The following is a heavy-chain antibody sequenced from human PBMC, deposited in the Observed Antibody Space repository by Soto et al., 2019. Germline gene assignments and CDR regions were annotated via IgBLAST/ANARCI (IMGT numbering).Heavy chain of an antibody. Sequence: QVQLVESGGGVVQPGRSLRLSCAASGFTFSSYGMHWVRQAPGKGLEWVAVISYDGSNKYYADSVKGRFTISRDNSKNTLYLQMNSLRAEETAVYYCAKYSSSWYPFDYWGQGTLVTVSS. CDR2: ISYDGSNK. D-gene: IGHD6-13*01. CDR3: AKYSSSWYPFDY. V-gene: IGHV3-30*18. CDR1: GFTFSSYG. J-gene: IGHJ4*02.